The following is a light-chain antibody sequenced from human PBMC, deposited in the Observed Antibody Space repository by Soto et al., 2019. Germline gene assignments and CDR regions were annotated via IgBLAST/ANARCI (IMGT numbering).Light chain of an antibody. CDR3: QHYSSQT. J-gene: IGKJ1*01. V-gene: IGKV3-20*01. CDR1: QSVSSSY. CDR2: GAS. Sequence: IVLTQSPGTLSLSPGERATLSCRASQSVSSSYLAWYQQKPGQAPRLLIYGASSRATGIPDRFSGSGSGTDFTLTISRLEPEDSAVYFCQHYSSQTFGQGTKVDIK.